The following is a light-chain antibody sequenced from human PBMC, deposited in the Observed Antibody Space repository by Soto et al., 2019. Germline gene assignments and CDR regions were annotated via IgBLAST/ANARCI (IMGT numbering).Light chain of an antibody. CDR2: DAS. CDR3: QQRSNWPPI. Sequence: TQSPSTLSASVGDRVTITCRASQSISSYLAWYQQKPGQAPRLLIYDASNRATGIPARFSGSGSGTDFTLTISSLEPEDFAVYYCQQRSNWPPIFGQGTRLEIK. V-gene: IGKV3-11*01. J-gene: IGKJ5*01. CDR1: QSISSY.